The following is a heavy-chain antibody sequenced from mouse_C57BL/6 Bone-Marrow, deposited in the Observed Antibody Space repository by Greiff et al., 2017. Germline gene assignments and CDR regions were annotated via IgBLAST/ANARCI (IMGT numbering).Heavy chain of an antibody. J-gene: IGHJ2*01. D-gene: IGHD2-3*01. CDR2: IWSDGST. Sequence: VQVVESGPGLVAPSQSLSITCTVSGFSLTSYGVHWVRQPPGKGLEWLVVIWSDGSTTYTSALTSRLSISKDNSKSQVFLKMNSLQPDDTAMYDCARHGDGYYGYFDYWGQGTTLTVSS. CDR1: GFSLTSYG. V-gene: IGHV2-6-1*01. CDR3: ARHGDGYYGYFDY.